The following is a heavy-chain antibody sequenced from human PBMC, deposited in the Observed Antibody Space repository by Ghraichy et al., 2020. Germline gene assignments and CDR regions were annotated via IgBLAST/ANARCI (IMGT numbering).Heavy chain of an antibody. Sequence: GSLRLSCAASGFTFSSYSMNWVRQAPGKGLEWVSYISSSSSTIYYADSVKGRFTISRDNAKNSLYLQMNSLRDEDTAVYYCARDVAARPPYYYYYGMDVWGQGTTVTVSS. CDR3: ARDVAARPPYYYYYGMDV. V-gene: IGHV3-48*02. J-gene: IGHJ6*02. CDR2: ISSSSSTI. CDR1: GFTFSSYS. D-gene: IGHD6-6*01.